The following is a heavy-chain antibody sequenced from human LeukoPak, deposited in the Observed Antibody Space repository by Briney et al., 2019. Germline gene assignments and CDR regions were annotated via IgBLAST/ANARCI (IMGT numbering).Heavy chain of an antibody. CDR2: ISGSGGST. Sequence: GGSLRLSCVASQFTFHNYAMSWVRQAPGKGLEWVSAISGSGGSTYYADSVKGRFTISRDNSKNTLYLQMNSLRAEDTAVYYCANLGTTVTTGWGQGTLVTVSS. CDR1: QFTFHNYA. J-gene: IGHJ4*02. D-gene: IGHD4-17*01. CDR3: ANLGTTVTTG. V-gene: IGHV3-23*01.